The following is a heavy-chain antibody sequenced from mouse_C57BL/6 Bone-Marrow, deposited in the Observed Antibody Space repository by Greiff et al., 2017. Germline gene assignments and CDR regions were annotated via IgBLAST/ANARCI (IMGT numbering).Heavy chain of an antibody. CDR2: IYPGGGYT. Sequence: QVQLKESGAELVRPGTSVKMSCKASGYTFTNYWIGWAKQRPGHGLEWIGDIYPGGGYTNYNEKFKGKATLTADKSSSTAYMQFSSLTSEDSAIYYCARKGGYYDYDDGYGYWGQGTSVTVSS. CDR1: GYTFTNYW. D-gene: IGHD2-4*01. CDR3: ARKGGYYDYDDGYGY. J-gene: IGHJ4*01. V-gene: IGHV1-63*01.